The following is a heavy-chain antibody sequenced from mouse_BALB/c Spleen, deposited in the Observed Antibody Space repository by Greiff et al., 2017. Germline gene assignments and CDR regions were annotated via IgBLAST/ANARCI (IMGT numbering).Heavy chain of an antibody. Sequence: QVQLKQSGAELVKPGASVKLSCKASGYTFTSYWMHWVQQRPGQGLEWIGEINPSNGRTNYNEKFKSKATLTVDKSSSTAYMQLSSLTSEDSAVYYCARELLQYYYAMDYWGQGTPVTVSS. CDR3: ARELLQYYYAMDY. D-gene: IGHD2-12*01. V-gene: IGHV1S81*02. J-gene: IGHJ4*01. CDR1: GYTFTSYW. CDR2: INPSNGRT.